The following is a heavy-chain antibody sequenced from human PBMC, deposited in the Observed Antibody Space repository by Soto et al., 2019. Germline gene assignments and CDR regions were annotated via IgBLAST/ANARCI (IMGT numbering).Heavy chain of an antibody. CDR3: ARDFFDSSDYTTNWFDP. D-gene: IGHD3-22*01. Sequence: QLQLQESGPGQVKSSETLSLTCSVSGDSISNSRFYWAWIRQPPGEGLEWIGSIYHTGNAYYNPSLKRRVTISADTSKNQFSLKLTSVTAADAALYYCARDFFDSSDYTTNWFDPWGQGTLVTVSS. CDR1: GDSISNSRFY. J-gene: IGHJ5*02. CDR2: IYHTGNA. V-gene: IGHV4-39*01.